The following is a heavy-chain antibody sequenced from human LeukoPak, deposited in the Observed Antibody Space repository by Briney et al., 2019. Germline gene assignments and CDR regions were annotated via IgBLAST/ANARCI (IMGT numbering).Heavy chain of an antibody. CDR1: GFTFSSYW. Sequence: PGGSLRLSCAASGFTFSSYWMHWVHHAPGKGLVWVSRINSDGSSTSYADSVKGRFTTSRDNAKNTLYLQMNSLRAEDTAVYYCARVGGQLGFDYWGQGTLVTVSS. CDR3: ARVGGQLGFDY. CDR2: INSDGSST. D-gene: IGHD6-6*01. J-gene: IGHJ4*02. V-gene: IGHV3-74*01.